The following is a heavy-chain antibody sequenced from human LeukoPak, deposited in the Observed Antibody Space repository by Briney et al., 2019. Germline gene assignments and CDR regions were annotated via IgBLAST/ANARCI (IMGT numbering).Heavy chain of an antibody. CDR1: GFSSTY. D-gene: IGHD3-3*01. J-gene: IGHJ4*02. Sequence: TGGSLRLSCVASGFSSTYTSWVRQAPGKGLEWVSVIYSGDSTYYADSVRGRFTISRDISKNTVYLQMNSLRPGDTAVYYCARDLWDGTGYWGQGTLVTVAS. CDR3: ARDLWDGTGY. V-gene: IGHV3-66*02. CDR2: IYSGDST.